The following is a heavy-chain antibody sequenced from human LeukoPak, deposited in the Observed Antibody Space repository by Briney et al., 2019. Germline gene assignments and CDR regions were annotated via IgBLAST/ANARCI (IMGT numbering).Heavy chain of an antibody. CDR2: INHSGCT. CDR3: ARVDFWSGYYSSFSVWFDP. J-gene: IGHJ5*02. Sequence: SETLSLTCTVSGGSISTYYWSWIRQPPGKGLEWIGEINHSGCTNYNPSLKSRVTISVDTSKNQFSLKLSSVTAADTAVYYCARVDFWSGYYSSFSVWFDPWGQGTLVTVSS. D-gene: IGHD3-3*01. V-gene: IGHV4-34*01. CDR1: GGSISTYY.